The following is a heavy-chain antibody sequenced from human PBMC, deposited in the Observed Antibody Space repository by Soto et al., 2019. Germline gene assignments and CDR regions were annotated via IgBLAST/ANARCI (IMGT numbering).Heavy chain of an antibody. CDR2: IRSKANSYAT. Sequence: GGSLRLSCAASGFTFSGSAMHWVRQASGKGLEWVGRIRSKANSYATAYAASVKGRFTISRDDSKNTAYLQMNSLKTEDTAVYYCTRADFWSGYYYYYGMDVWGQGTTVTVSS. V-gene: IGHV3-73*01. CDR1: GFTFSGSA. D-gene: IGHD3-3*01. CDR3: TRADFWSGYYYYYGMDV. J-gene: IGHJ6*02.